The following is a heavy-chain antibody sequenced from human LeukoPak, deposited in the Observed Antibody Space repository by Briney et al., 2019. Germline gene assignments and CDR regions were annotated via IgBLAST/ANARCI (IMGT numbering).Heavy chain of an antibody. CDR1: GGSLSSSSYY. CDR3: ARRSGTYHAFDI. J-gene: IGHJ3*02. V-gene: IGHV4-39*01. CDR2: IYYSGST. Sequence: SETLSLTCTVSGGSLSSSSYYWGWIRQPPGKGLEWIGSIYYSGSTYYNPSLKRRVTISVDTSKNQFSLKLSSVTAADTAVYYCARRSGTYHAFDIWGQGTMVTVSS. D-gene: IGHD1-26*01.